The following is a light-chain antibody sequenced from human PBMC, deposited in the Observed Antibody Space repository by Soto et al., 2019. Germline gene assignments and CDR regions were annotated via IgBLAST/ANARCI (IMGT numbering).Light chain of an antibody. CDR3: SSYAGANSVV. CDR2: EVS. Sequence: QSALTQPPSASGSPGQSVTISCTGMSSDVGGYNYVSWYQQHPGKAPKLMIYEVSKRPSGVPDRFSGSKSGNTVSLTVSGLQAEDEADYYCSSYAGANSVVFGGGTKVTVL. CDR1: SSDVGGYNY. V-gene: IGLV2-8*01. J-gene: IGLJ2*01.